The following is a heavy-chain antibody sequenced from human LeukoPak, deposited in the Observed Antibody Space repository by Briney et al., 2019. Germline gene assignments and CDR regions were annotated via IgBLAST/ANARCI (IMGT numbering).Heavy chain of an antibody. V-gene: IGHV3-66*01. Sequence: GGSLRLSCAASGFIVSTNHMSWVRQAPGKGLEWVSVIYSGGRIYYADSVKGRFTISRDNSKNTLYLQMNSLRAEDTAVYYCGGYSPYLDYWGQGTLVTVSS. CDR3: GGYSPYLDY. J-gene: IGHJ4*02. CDR2: IYSGGRI. D-gene: IGHD3-22*01. CDR1: GFIVSTNH.